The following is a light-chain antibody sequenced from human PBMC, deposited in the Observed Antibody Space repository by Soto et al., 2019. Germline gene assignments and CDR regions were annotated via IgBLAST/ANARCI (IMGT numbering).Light chain of an antibody. J-gene: IGKJ5*01. CDR3: QLRSNWIT. CDR1: QSVSSS. V-gene: IGKV3-11*01. Sequence: EIVLTPSPATLSLSPGERATLSCRASQSVSSSLAWYQQKPGQAPRLLIYDASKRATGIPARFSGSGSGTDFTLTISSLDPEDFAVYYCQLRSNWITFGQGTRLEIK. CDR2: DAS.